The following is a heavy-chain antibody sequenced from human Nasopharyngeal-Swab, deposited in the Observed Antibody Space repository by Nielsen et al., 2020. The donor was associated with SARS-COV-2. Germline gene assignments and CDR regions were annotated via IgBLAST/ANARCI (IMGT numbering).Heavy chain of an antibody. Sequence: ASVKVSCKASGYTFTSYYMHWVRQAPGQGLEWMGIINPSGGSTNYAQKFQGRVTMTRDTSISTAYMELSRLRSDDTAVYYCARGRRYCSGGSCYSGFYFDYWGQGTLVTVSS. CDR1: GYTFTSYY. V-gene: IGHV1-2*02. CDR2: INPSGGST. D-gene: IGHD2-15*01. CDR3: ARGRRYCSGGSCYSGFYFDY. J-gene: IGHJ4*02.